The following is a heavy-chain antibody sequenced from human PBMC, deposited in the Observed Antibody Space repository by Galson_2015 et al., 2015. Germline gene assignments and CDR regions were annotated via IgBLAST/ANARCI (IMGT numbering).Heavy chain of an antibody. Sequence: SLRLSCAASGFTFSSYAMAWVRQAPGKGLEWVSCISGSGSDTYYADSVQGRFTISRDTSKSTLFLQMNSLRAEDTAIYYCAKDLSYGDSSGDYFYGMDVWGQGTTVTVSS. CDR3: AKDLSYGDSSGDYFYGMDV. D-gene: IGHD4-17*01. V-gene: IGHV3-23*01. CDR1: GFTFSSYA. J-gene: IGHJ6*02. CDR2: ISGSGSDT.